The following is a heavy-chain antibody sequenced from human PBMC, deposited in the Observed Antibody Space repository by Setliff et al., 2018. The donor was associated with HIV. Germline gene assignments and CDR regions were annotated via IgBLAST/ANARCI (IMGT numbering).Heavy chain of an antibody. Sequence: ASETLSLTCTASGASIRNGFYYWHWIRQPPGKGLEWIGSIYYSGRAHYKSSLKSRVTTSVDTSKNQFSLRLSSVTAADTAVYYCAAVPWGHSSLIIDHWGQGTPVTVSS. J-gene: IGHJ4*02. V-gene: IGHV4-39*01. CDR3: AAVPWGHSSLIIDH. CDR1: GASIRNGFYY. D-gene: IGHD3-16*01. CDR2: IYYSGRA.